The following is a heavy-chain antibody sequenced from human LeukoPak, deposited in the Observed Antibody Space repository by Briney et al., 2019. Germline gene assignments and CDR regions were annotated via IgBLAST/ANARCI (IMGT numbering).Heavy chain of an antibody. D-gene: IGHD2-8*01. CDR2: ISSSGSTI. J-gene: IGHJ4*02. CDR3: ARVRGYCTNGVCQWRPDFDY. Sequence: GSLRLSCAASGFTFSSYEMNWVRQAPGKGLEWVSYISSSGSTIYYADSVKGRFTISRDNAKNSLYLQMNSLRAEDTAVYYCARVRGYCTNGVCQWRPDFDYWGQGTLVTVSS. V-gene: IGHV3-48*03. CDR1: GFTFSSYE.